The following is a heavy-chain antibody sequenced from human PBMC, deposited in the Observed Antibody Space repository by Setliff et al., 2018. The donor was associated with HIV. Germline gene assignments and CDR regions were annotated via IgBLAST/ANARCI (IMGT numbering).Heavy chain of an antibody. Sequence: SETLSLTCTVSGGSISSGGSYWSWIRQHPGKGLEWIGYIYYSGSTSYNPSLKSRATISVDTSKDHFSLRLSSVTAADTSVYYCVMGCLLAFDIWGQGTMVTVSS. J-gene: IGHJ3*02. CDR2: IYYSGST. CDR1: GGSISSGGSY. CDR3: VMGCLLAFDI. D-gene: IGHD3-3*01. V-gene: IGHV4-31*02.